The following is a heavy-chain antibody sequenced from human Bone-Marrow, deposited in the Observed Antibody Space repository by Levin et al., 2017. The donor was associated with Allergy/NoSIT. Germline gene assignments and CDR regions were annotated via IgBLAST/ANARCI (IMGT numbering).Heavy chain of an antibody. D-gene: IGHD6-13*01. Sequence: TGESLKISCAASGFTFSSYGMHWVRQAPGKGLEWVAVIWYDGSNKYYADSVKGRFTISRDNSKNTLYLQMNSLRAEDTAVYYCARDLHDYSSSCLDYWGQGTLVTVSS. CDR1: GFTFSSYG. V-gene: IGHV3-33*01. CDR3: ARDLHDYSSSCLDY. CDR2: IWYDGSNK. J-gene: IGHJ4*02.